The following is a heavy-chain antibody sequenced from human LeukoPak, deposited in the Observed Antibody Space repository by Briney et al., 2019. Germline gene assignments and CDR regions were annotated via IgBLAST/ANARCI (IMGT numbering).Heavy chain of an antibody. CDR3: ARSDGYSGYDYEDY. Sequence: ASVKVSCKASGYTFTSYYMHWVRQAPGQGLEWMGWINPNSGGTNYAQKFQGRVTMTRDTSISTAYMKLSRLRSDDTAVYYCARSDGYSGYDYEDYWGQGTLVTVSS. D-gene: IGHD5-12*01. CDR2: INPNSGGT. CDR1: GYTFTSYY. V-gene: IGHV1-2*02. J-gene: IGHJ4*02.